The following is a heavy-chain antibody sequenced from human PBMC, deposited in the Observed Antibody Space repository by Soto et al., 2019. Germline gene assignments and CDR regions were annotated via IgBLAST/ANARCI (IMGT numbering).Heavy chain of an antibody. J-gene: IGHJ3*02. Sequence: GGSLRPSCADSGFTLCSYVMHCLGQAPGKGLEYVSAISSNGGSTYYADSAKGRFTISRDNSKNTLYLQMSSLRAEVTAVYYCVKQDGYSYAFDIWGQGTMVTVSS. CDR1: GFTLCSYV. D-gene: IGHD5-18*01. V-gene: IGHV3-64D*06. CDR2: ISSNGGST. CDR3: VKQDGYSYAFDI.